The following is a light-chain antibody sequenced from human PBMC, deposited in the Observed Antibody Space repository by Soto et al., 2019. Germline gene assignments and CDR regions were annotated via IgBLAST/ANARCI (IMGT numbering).Light chain of an antibody. Sequence: IVLTQSPGTLSLSPGERATLSCRASQSVTTQLAWYQQKPGQAPRLIIHGASSRATGVPDRITGSGSGTDFTLSISRLEPEDFAVYYCQQYGVSTRTFGPGTKVDIK. J-gene: IGKJ3*01. V-gene: IGKV3-20*01. CDR1: QSVTTQ. CDR3: QQYGVSTRT. CDR2: GAS.